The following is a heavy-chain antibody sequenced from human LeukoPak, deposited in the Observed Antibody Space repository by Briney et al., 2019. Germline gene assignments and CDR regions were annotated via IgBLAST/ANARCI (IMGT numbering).Heavy chain of an antibody. CDR1: GYSFTDYY. J-gene: IGHJ5*02. CDR3: ARADSLHGGPYLIGP. V-gene: IGHV1-2*02. D-gene: IGHD2-21*01. CDR2: INPNSGGT. Sequence: SVTVSCKTSGYSFTDYYMHWVRHAPGQGLEWMGWINPNSGGTSSAQKFQGRVTMTRDTSITTVYMEVSWLTSDDTAIYYCARADSLHGGPYLIGPWGQGTLVTVSS.